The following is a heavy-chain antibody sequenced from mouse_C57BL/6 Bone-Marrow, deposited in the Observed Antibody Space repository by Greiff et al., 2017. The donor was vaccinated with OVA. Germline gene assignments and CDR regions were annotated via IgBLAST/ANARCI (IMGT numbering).Heavy chain of an antibody. CDR3: ARSEGITTVVVDY. CDR1: GYTFTSYD. D-gene: IGHD1-1*01. V-gene: IGHV1-85*01. CDR2: LSPRDGST. J-gene: IGHJ2*01. Sequence: QVQLQQSGPELVKPGASVKLSCKASGYTFTSYDINWVKQRPGQGLEWIGWLSPRDGSTKYNEKFTGKATLTVDTSSRTAYMERHSLTSEDSAYYFGARSEGITTVVVDYWGQGTTLTVSS.